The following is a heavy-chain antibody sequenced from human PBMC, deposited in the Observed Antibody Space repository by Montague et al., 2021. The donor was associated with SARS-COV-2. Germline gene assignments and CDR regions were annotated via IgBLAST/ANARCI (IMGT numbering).Heavy chain of an antibody. CDR2: NYHDGST. D-gene: IGHD3-10*01. V-gene: IGHV4-39*01. Sequence: SETLSLTCTVSGDSVNNNKNYWGWIRQPPGKGLEWIGSNYHDGSTYHNPSLWSRITMSVDTAKNQLSLRLTSGTAADTAVYYGAHRGGLGAIWGQGTLVTVSS. CDR3: AHRGGLGAI. J-gene: IGHJ1*01. CDR1: GDSVNNNKNY.